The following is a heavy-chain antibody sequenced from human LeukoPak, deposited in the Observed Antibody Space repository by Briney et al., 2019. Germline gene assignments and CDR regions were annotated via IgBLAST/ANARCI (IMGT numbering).Heavy chain of an antibody. V-gene: IGHV3-7*01. D-gene: IGHD2-15*01. CDR1: GFTFSSYW. CDR2: VKQDGSEK. J-gene: IGHJ6*02. CDR3: ARLGYCSGGSCYPRDYYYYGMDV. Sequence: GGSLRLSCAASGFTFSSYWMSWVRQAPGKGLEWVANVKQDGSEKYYVDSVKGRFTISRDNAKNSLYLQMNSLRAEDTAVYYCARLGYCSGGSCYPRDYYYYGMDVWGQGTTVTVSS.